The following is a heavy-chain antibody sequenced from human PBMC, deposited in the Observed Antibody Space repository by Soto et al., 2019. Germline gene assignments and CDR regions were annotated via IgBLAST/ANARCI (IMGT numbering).Heavy chain of an antibody. V-gene: IGHV1-58*01. CDR3: AVGYSDYDFAVAGGYYYGMDV. CDR1: GFTFTSSA. CDR2: IVVGSGNT. J-gene: IGHJ6*02. Sequence: SVKVSCKASGFTFTSSAVQWVRQARGQRLEWIGWIVVGSGNTNYAQKFQERVTITRDMSTSTAYMELSSLRSEDTAVYYCAVGYSDYDFAVAGGYYYGMDVWGQGTTVTVS. D-gene: IGHD5-12*01.